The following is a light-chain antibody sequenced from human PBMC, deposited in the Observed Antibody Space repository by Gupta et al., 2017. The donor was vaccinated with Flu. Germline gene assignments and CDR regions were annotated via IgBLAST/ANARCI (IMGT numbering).Light chain of an antibody. CDR3: CSYAGSRNLWV. Sequence: QSALTQPASVSESPGQSITISCTGASSDVGSYNFVSWYQHRPGEAPKLMMYEGTKRPSGVSNRFSGSKSGNTASLTISGLQAEDEADYYCCSYAGSRNLWVFGGGTKLTVL. CDR1: SSDVGSYNF. V-gene: IGLV2-23*01. CDR2: EGT. J-gene: IGLJ3*02.